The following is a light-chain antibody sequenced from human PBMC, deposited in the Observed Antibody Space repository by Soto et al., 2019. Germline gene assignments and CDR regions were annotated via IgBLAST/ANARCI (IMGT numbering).Light chain of an antibody. V-gene: IGKV1-8*01. Sequence: AIRMTQSPSSLSASTGDRVTITCRASQGISSYLACYQQKPGKAPKLLIYAASTLQSGVPSRFSGSGSGTDFTLTISCLQSEDFATYYCQQYYSYPPTFGQRNDWRL. J-gene: IGKJ5*01. CDR1: QGISSY. CDR2: AAS. CDR3: QQYYSYPPT.